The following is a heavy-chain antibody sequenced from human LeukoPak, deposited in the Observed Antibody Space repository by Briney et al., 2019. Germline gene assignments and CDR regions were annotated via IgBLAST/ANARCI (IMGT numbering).Heavy chain of an antibody. CDR3: ARVPPSQLDPSPSDY. V-gene: IGHV1-8*01. J-gene: IGHJ4*02. Sequence: ASVKVSCKASGYTFTSYDINWVRQATGQGLEWMGWMNPNSGNTGYAQKFQGRVTMTRDTSISTAYMELSSLRSEDTAVYYCARVPPSQLDPSPSDYWGQGTLVTVSS. CDR2: MNPNSGNT. D-gene: IGHD6-6*01. CDR1: GYTFTSYD.